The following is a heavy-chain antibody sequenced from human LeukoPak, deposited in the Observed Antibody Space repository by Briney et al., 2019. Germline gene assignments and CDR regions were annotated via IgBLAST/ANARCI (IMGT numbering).Heavy chain of an antibody. J-gene: IGHJ5*02. CDR2: ITGSSSFI. CDR1: GFTFSTYS. CDR3: ARNYDRGGYGYNWFDP. D-gene: IGHD3-22*01. V-gene: IGHV3-21*01. Sequence: GGSLRLSCAASGFTFSTYSMNWVRQAPGKGLEWVLSITGSSSFIYYADSVKGRFTVSRDNAKNSLHLQMNSLRAEDTAVYYCARNYDRGGYGYNWFDPWGQGTLVTVSS.